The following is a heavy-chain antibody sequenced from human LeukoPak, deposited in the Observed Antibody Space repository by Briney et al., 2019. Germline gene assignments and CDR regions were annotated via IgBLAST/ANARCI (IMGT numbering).Heavy chain of an antibody. J-gene: IGHJ5*02. D-gene: IGHD6-19*01. Sequence: ASVKVSCKASGGTFSSYAISWVRQAPGQGLEWMGWINTNTGNPTYAQGFTGRFVFSLDTSVSTAYLQISSLRAEDTAVYYCARYTSGYYRWFDPWGQGTLVTVSS. CDR3: ARYTSGYYRWFDP. V-gene: IGHV7-4-1*02. CDR1: GGTFSSYA. CDR2: INTNTGNP.